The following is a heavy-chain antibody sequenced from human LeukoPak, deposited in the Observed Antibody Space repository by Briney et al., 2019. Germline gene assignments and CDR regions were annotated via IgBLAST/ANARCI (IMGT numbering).Heavy chain of an antibody. CDR1: GFTVSSNY. D-gene: IGHD6-13*01. V-gene: IGHV3-53*01. J-gene: IGHJ4*02. Sequence: GGSLRLSCAASGFTVSSNYMSWVRQAPGKGLEWVSVIYSGGSTYYADSVKGRFTISRDNSKNTLYLQMNSLRAEDTAVYYCAGHQQLVDFDYWGQGTLVTVSS. CDR3: AGHQQLVDFDY. CDR2: IYSGGST.